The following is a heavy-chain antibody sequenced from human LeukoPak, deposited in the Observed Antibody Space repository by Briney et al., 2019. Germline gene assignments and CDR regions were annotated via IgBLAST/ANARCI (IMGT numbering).Heavy chain of an antibody. J-gene: IGHJ5*02. V-gene: IGHV4-34*01. Sequence: PSETLSLTCAVYGGSFSGYYWSWIRQPPGKGLEWIGEINHSGSTNYNTSLKSRVTISVDTSKNQFSLKLSSVTAADTAVYYCARGYRTTVTRYNWFDPWGQGTLVTVSS. D-gene: IGHD4-17*01. CDR1: GGSFSGYY. CDR2: INHSGST. CDR3: ARGYRTTVTRYNWFDP.